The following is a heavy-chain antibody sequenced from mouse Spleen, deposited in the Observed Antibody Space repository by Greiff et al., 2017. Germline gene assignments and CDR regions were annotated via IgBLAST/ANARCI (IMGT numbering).Heavy chain of an antibody. CDR1: GYTFTNYW. V-gene: IGHV1-63*01. D-gene: IGHD2-3*01. CDR2: IYPGGGYT. Sequence: QVQLKESGAELVRPGTSVKMSCKASGYTFTNYWIGWAKQRPGHGLEWIGDIYPGGGYTNYNEKFKGKATLTADKSSSTAYMQFSSLTSEDSAIYYCARGDGSSYWYFDVWGTGTTVTVSS. J-gene: IGHJ1*03. CDR3: ARGDGSSYWYFDV.